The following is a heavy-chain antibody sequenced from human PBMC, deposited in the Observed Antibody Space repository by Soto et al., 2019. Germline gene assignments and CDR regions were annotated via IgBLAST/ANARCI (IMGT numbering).Heavy chain of an antibody. V-gene: IGHV4-34*01. CDR2: SNHSGSN. J-gene: IGHJ5*02. Sequence: SGTLSLACAVYGGSFRGYYWSWIRQPPGKGLEWIGESNHSGSNNYNPSLKSRVTISVDTSKNQFSLKLSSVTAAETAVYYCALSHVQRWLDPWGQGPLVTVSA. CDR3: ALSHVQRWLDP. D-gene: IGHD6-25*01. CDR1: GGSFRGYY.